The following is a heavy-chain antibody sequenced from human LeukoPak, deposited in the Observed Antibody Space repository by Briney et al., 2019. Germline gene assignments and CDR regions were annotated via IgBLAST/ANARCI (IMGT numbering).Heavy chain of an antibody. V-gene: IGHV3-66*01. D-gene: IGHD1-26*01. Sequence: GGSLRLSCAASGFIVSSNYMSWVRQAPGKGLEWVSVIYSGGSTYYADSVKGRFTISRDNSKNTLYLQMNSLRAEDTAVYYCARVAVVGATTGDYWGQGTLVTVSS. CDR2: IYSGGST. CDR1: GFIVSSNY. CDR3: ARVAVVGATTGDY. J-gene: IGHJ4*02.